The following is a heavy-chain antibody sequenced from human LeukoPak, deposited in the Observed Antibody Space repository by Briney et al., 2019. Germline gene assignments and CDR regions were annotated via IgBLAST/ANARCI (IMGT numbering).Heavy chain of an antibody. J-gene: IGHJ4*02. CDR3: AREWRYYYDSSGYYYDY. Sequence: GGSLRLSCAASGFTFSSYSMNWVRQAPGKGLEWVSYISSSSSTIYYADSVKGRFTISRDNAKNSVYQQMNSLRDEDTAVYYCAREWRYYYDSSGYYYDYWGQGTLVTVSS. CDR2: ISSSSSTI. V-gene: IGHV3-48*02. CDR1: GFTFSSYS. D-gene: IGHD3-22*01.